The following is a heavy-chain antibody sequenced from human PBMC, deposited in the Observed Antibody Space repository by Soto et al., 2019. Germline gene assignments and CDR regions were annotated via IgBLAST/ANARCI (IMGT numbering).Heavy chain of an antibody. J-gene: IGHJ6*02. CDR2: IYYSGST. D-gene: IGHD2-2*01. CDR1: GGSISSGGYY. V-gene: IGHV4-31*03. Sequence: SETLSLTCTVSGGSISSGGYYWSWIRQHPGKGLEWIGYIYYSGSTYYNPSLKSRVTISVDTSKNQFSLKLSSVTAADTAVYYCARASIVVVPAADYGMDVWGQGTTVTVSS. CDR3: ARASIVVVPAADYGMDV.